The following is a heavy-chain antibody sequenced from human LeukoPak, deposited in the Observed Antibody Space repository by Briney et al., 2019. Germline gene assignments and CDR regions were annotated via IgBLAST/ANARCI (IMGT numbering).Heavy chain of an antibody. CDR2: FSGSGGST. Sequence: PGGSLRLSCAASGFTFSSYAMSWVRQAPGKGLEWVSAFSGSGGSTYYADSVKGRFTISRDNSKNTLFLQMNSLRVEDTAVYYCGKGDRSGWYESNSFDPWGQGTLVPVSS. D-gene: IGHD6-19*01. J-gene: IGHJ5*02. CDR3: GKGDRSGWYESNSFDP. CDR1: GFTFSSYA. V-gene: IGHV3-23*01.